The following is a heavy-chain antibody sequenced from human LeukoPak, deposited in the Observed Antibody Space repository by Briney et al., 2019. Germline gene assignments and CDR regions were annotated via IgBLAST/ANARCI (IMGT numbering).Heavy chain of an antibody. Sequence: PGGSLRLSCAASGFTFSSYWMSWVRQAPGKGLEWVANIKQDGSEKYYVDSVKGRFTVSRDNSKNTLYLQMNSLGAGDTALYYCAKDESPHIAADNYWGQGTLVTVSS. CDR3: AKDESPHIAADNY. J-gene: IGHJ4*02. D-gene: IGHD6-25*01. CDR1: GFTFSSYW. CDR2: IKQDGSEK. V-gene: IGHV3-7*03.